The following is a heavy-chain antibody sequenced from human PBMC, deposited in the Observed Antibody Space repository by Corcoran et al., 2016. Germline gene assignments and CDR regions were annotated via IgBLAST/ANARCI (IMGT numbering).Heavy chain of an antibody. CDR2: IIPIFGTA. CDR1: GGTFSSYA. CDR3: ARGTMIQGEIYYYYGMDV. V-gene: IGHV1-69*06. J-gene: IGHJ6*02. D-gene: IGHD3-22*01. Sequence: QVQLVQSGAEVKKPGSSVKVSCKASGGTFSSYAISWVRQAPGQGLEWMGGIIPIFGTANYAQKFQGRVTITADKSTSTAYMELSSLRSEDTAVYYCARGTMIQGEIYYYYGMDVWGQGTTVTVAS.